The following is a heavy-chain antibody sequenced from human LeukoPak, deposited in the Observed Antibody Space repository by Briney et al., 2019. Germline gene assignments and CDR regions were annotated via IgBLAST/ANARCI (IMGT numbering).Heavy chain of an antibody. CDR2: ISGSGGST. CDR1: GFTFSSYA. D-gene: IGHD3-3*01. CDR3: AKHGRITIFGVVLDAFDI. J-gene: IGHJ3*02. V-gene: IGHV3-23*01. Sequence: PGGSLRLSCAASGFTFSSYAMSWVRQAPEKGLEWVSAISGSGGSTYYADSVKGRFTISRDNSKNTLYLQMNSLRAEDTAVYYCAKHGRITIFGVVLDAFDIWGQGSMVTVFS.